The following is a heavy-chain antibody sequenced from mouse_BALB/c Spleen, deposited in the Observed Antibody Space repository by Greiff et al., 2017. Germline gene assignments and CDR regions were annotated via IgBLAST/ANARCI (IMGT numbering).Heavy chain of an antibody. CDR3: AREYGNYAFAY. CDR2: IWSGGST. V-gene: IGHV2-2*02. Sequence: QVQLQQSGPGLVQPSQSLSITCTVSGFSLTSYGVHWVRQSPGKGLEWLGVIWSGGSTDYNAAFISRLSISKDNSKSQVFFKMNSLQANDTAIYYCAREYGNYAFAYWGQGTLVTVSA. D-gene: IGHD2-10*02. CDR1: GFSLTSYG. J-gene: IGHJ3*01.